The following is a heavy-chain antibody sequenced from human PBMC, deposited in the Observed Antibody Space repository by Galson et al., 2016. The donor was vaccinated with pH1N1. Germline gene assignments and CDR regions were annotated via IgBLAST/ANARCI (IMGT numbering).Heavy chain of an antibody. D-gene: IGHD3-10*02. CDR2: LNPNSGGT. CDR1: GYSFTRHY. J-gene: IGHJ5*02. V-gene: IGHV1-2*02. Sequence: SVKVSCKASGYSFTRHYIHWARQAPGHGLEWMGWLNPNSGGTQYAQNFQDKIILTRDTSIDTAYMELSGLTSDDTALDFCATCSGTSWFDPWGQGTLVTVSS. CDR3: ATCSGTSWFDP.